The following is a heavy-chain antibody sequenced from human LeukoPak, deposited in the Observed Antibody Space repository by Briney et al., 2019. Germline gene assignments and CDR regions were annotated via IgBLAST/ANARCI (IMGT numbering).Heavy chain of an antibody. CDR2: IGGSGCNT. CDR1: VFTFSRYA. J-gene: IGHJ4*02. D-gene: IGHD6-19*01. CDR3: AKDHLPGIVVADRDY. V-gene: IGHV3-23*01. Sequence: GGTLRLSCAASVFTFSRYAMSWVRQAPGKGLEGVSAIGGSGCNTYYADSVKGRFTISRDNSKNTLYLQINSLRGEDTAVYYCAKDHLPGIVVADRDYWGQGTLVTVSS.